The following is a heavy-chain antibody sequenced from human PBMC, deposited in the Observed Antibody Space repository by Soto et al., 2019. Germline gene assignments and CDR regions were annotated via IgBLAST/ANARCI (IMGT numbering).Heavy chain of an antibody. CDR3: AKYSAPGSRYFDF. J-gene: IGHJ4*02. V-gene: IGHV3-23*01. CDR2: IDSGGGT. D-gene: IGHD6-13*01. CDR1: GFTFSGYP. Sequence: GGSLRLSCAASGFTFSGYPMTWVRRAPGQGLEWVSTIDSGGGTYYPDSVRGRFTISRDNSKNTLYLQMNSLRAEDTATYYCAKYSAPGSRYFDFWGQGTLVTVSS.